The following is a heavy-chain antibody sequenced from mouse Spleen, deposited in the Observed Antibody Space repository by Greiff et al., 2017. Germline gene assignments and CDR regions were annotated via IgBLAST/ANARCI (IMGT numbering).Heavy chain of an antibody. CDR3: ARPELTGTWFAY. Sequence: EVMLVESGGGLVKPGGSLKLSCAASGFTFSSYAMSWVRQTPEKRLEWVAAINSNGGSTYYPDTVKDRFTISRDNAKNTLYLQMSSLRSEDTALYYCARPELTGTWFAYWGQGTLVTVSA. CDR2: INSNGGST. V-gene: IGHV5-6-2*01. D-gene: IGHD4-1*01. J-gene: IGHJ3*01. CDR1: GFTFSSYA.